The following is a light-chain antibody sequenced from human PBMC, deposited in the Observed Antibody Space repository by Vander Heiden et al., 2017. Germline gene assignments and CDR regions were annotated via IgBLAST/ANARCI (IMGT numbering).Light chain of an antibody. CDR3: QQDDSYPFT. CDR1: QGISSY. CDR2: AAS. J-gene: IGKJ3*01. V-gene: IGKV1-8*01. Sequence: IRVTQSPSSLSASTGDRVTITCRASQGISSYLAWYQQKPGKAPKLLIYAASTLQSGVPSRFSGSGSGTDFTLTISCLQSEDFATYYCQQDDSYPFTFGHGTKVDIK.